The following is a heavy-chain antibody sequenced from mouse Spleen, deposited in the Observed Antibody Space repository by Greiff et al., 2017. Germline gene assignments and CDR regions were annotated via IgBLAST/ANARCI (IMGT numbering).Heavy chain of an antibody. CDR1: GYTFTDYY. Sequence: VQLQQSGAELVRPGASVKLSCKASGYTFTDYYINWVQQRPGQGLEWIARIYPGSGNTYYNEKFKGKATLTAEQSSSTAYMQLSSLTSEDSAVYFCARGGYYAMDYWGQGTSVTVSS. J-gene: IGHJ4*01. CDR3: ARGGYYAMDY. V-gene: IGHV1-76*01. CDR2: IYPGSGNT.